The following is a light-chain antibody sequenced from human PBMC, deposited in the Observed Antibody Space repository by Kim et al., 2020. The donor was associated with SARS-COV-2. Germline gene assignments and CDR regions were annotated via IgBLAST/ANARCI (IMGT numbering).Light chain of an antibody. CDR3: QQYNKWPPWT. CDR2: GAS. CDR1: QSVSSN. Sequence: SPGERATLACRASQSVSSNLAWYQQKPGQAPRLLIHGASTRAIGIPARFSGSGSGTEFTLIISSLQSEDFALYYCQQYNKWPPWTFGQGTKVGIK. J-gene: IGKJ1*01. V-gene: IGKV3-15*01.